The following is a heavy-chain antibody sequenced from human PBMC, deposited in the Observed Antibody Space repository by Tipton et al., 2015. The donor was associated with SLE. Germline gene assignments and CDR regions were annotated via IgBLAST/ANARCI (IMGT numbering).Heavy chain of an antibody. V-gene: IGHV4-39*07. CDR2: MYYIGNT. D-gene: IGHD5/OR15-5a*01. Sequence: TLSLTCTVSGGSLSNSSFYWGWVRQPPGKGLEWIGGMYYIGNTYDNPSLKSRVTISLGTSKNQLSLKLSSVTAADTAIYYCARHAGGLRRSFDDWGQGTLVSVSS. J-gene: IGHJ4*02. CDR3: ARHAGGLRRSFDD. CDR1: GGSLSNSSFY.